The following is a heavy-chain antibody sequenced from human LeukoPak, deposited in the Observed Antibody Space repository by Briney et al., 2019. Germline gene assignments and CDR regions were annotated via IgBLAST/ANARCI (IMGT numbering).Heavy chain of an antibody. D-gene: IGHD1-14*01. Sequence: GGSLRLSCAVSGFTFTIYAVHWVRQAPGKGLEWVAVTDGSNKYYADSVKGRSTISSDNSKNTLYLQMNSLRGEDTAVYYCAKDLIAGPPDYFDYWGQGTLVTVSS. CDR1: GFTFTIYA. V-gene: IGHV3-30*18. CDR2: TDGSNK. CDR3: AKDLIAGPPDYFDY. J-gene: IGHJ4*02.